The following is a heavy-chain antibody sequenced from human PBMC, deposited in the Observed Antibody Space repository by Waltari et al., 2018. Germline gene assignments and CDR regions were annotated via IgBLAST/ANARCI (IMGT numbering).Heavy chain of an antibody. J-gene: IGHJ4*02. CDR3: AKDWYSSSWYYFDY. CDR2: IYSCGST. D-gene: IGHD6-13*01. CDR1: GFTVSSNY. Sequence: EVQLVESGGGLVQPGGSLRLSCAASGFTVSSNYMSWVRQAPGKGLEWVSVIYSCGSTYYADSVKGRFTISRDNAKNTLYLQMNSLRAEDTAVYYCAKDWYSSSWYYFDYWGQGTLVTVSS. V-gene: IGHV3-66*01.